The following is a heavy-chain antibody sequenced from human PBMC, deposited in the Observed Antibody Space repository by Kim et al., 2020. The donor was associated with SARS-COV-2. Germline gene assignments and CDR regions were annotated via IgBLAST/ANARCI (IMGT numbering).Heavy chain of an antibody. D-gene: IGHD6-13*01. CDR2: TSEDGDT. J-gene: IGHJ6*02. V-gene: IGHV4-4*02. Sequence: LRETLSLTCAVSGDSIISGNWWSWVRQSPGKGLEWIGETSEDGDTNYNPSLKSRVTVSVDKWKNQFFLIMNSVNAADTAIYYCARSSREKRGLDVWGQGTTVTVSS. CDR3: ARSSREKRGLDV. CDR1: GDSIISGNW.